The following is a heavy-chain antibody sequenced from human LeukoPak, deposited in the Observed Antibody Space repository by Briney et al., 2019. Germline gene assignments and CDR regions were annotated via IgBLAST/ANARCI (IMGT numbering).Heavy chain of an antibody. Sequence: SETLSLTCTVSGGSISSYYWSWIRQPPGKGLEWIGYIYYSGSTNYNPSLKSRVTISVDTSKNQFSLKLSSVTAADTAVYYCARDRGYCGGDCYSTPYYYYGMDVWGQGTTVTVSS. J-gene: IGHJ6*02. CDR1: GGSISSYY. V-gene: IGHV4-59*01. CDR2: IYYSGST. D-gene: IGHD2-21*02. CDR3: ARDRGYCGGDCYSTPYYYYGMDV.